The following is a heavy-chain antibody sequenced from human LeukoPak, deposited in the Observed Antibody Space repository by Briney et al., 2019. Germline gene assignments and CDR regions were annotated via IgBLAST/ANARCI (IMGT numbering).Heavy chain of an antibody. D-gene: IGHD3-10*01. J-gene: IGHJ4*02. CDR3: AKVPRFGELFFYFDY. V-gene: IGHV3-43*02. Sequence: GGSLRLSCAASGFTFDDYAMHWVRQAPGKGPEWVSLISGDGGSTYYADSVKGRFTISRDNSKNSLYLQMNSLRTEDTALYYCAKVPRFGELFFYFDYWGQGTLVTVSS. CDR2: ISGDGGST. CDR1: GFTFDDYA.